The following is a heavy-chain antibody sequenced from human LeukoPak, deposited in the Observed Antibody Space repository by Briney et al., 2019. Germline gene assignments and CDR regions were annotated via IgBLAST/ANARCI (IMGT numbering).Heavy chain of an antibody. CDR3: ARDRDGDFDY. D-gene: IGHD5-24*01. CDR2: ISSSSSYI. V-gene: IGHV3-21*01. Sequence: TGGSLRLSCAASGFTFSSHAMSWVRQAPGKGLEWVSSISSSSSYIYYADSVKGRFTISRDNAKNSLYLQMNSLRAEDAAVYYCARDRDGDFDYWGQGTLVTVSS. CDR1: GFTFSSHA. J-gene: IGHJ4*02.